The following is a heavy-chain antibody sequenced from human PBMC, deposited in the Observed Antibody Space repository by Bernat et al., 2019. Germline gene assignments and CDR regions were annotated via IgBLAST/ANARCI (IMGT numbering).Heavy chain of an antibody. V-gene: IGHV3-30*18. Sequence: VQLVESGGGLVKPGGSLRLSCAAPGFTFSGAWMSWVRQAPGKGLEWVAVISYDGSNKYYADSVKGRFTISRDNSKNTLYLQMNSLRAEDTAVYYCAKDFDYYDSSGPFAYWGQGTLVTVSS. J-gene: IGHJ4*02. CDR3: AKDFDYYDSSGPFAY. CDR1: GFTFSGAW. CDR2: ISYDGSNK. D-gene: IGHD3-22*01.